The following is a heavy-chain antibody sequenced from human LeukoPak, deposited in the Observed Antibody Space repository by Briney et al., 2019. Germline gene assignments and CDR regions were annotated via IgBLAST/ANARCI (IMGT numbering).Heavy chain of an antibody. J-gene: IGHJ4*02. Sequence: SETLSLTCTVSGGSINSGTYYWSWIRQPAGKGLEWIGRIYTSGSTNYNPSLKSRVTMSVDTSKNQFSLKLSSVTAADTAVYYCAGLYYYGSGSSFDYWGQGTLVTVSS. CDR2: IYTSGST. CDR1: GGSINSGTYY. CDR3: AGLYYYGSGSSFDY. V-gene: IGHV4-61*02. D-gene: IGHD3-10*01.